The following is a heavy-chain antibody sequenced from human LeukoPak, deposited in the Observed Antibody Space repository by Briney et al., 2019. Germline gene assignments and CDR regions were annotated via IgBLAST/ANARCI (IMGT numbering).Heavy chain of an antibody. V-gene: IGHV3-33*06. CDR1: GFTFSSYG. Sequence: PGRSLRLSCAASGFTFSSYGMHWVRQAPGKGLEWVAVIWYDGSNKYYADSVKGRFTISRDNSKNTLYLQMNSLRAEDTAVYYCAKLGHDSSGYYPFDYWGQGTLVTVSS. D-gene: IGHD3-22*01. CDR3: AKLGHDSSGYYPFDY. J-gene: IGHJ4*02. CDR2: IWYDGSNK.